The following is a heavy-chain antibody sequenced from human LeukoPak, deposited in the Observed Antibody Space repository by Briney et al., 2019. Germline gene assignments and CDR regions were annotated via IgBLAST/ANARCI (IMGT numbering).Heavy chain of an antibody. Sequence: SETLSLTCTVSGGSISSYYWSWIRQPPGKGLEWIGYIYYSGSTNYNPSLKSRVTIPVDTSKNQFSLKLSSVTAADTAVYYCARSDYYGSGSAIDYWGQGTLVTVSS. CDR1: GGSISSYY. J-gene: IGHJ4*02. CDR2: IYYSGST. D-gene: IGHD3-10*01. V-gene: IGHV4-59*01. CDR3: ARSDYYGSGSAIDY.